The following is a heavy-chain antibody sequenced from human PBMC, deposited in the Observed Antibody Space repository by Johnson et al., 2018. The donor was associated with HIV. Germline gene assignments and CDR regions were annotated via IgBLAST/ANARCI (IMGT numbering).Heavy chain of an antibody. CDR2: IGWSSGVL. Sequence: QLVESGGGVVQPGGSLRLSCAASGFTFDDYDMHWVRQAPGKGLEWVSGIGWSSGVLAYADSVKGRFTISRDNAKNSLYLQLNSLRDEDTALYFCAKQQYCTNGVWCPFDIWGQGTMVIVSS. CDR1: GFTFDDYD. V-gene: IGHV3-9*01. D-gene: IGHD2-8*01. J-gene: IGHJ3*02. CDR3: AKQQYCTNGVWCPFDI.